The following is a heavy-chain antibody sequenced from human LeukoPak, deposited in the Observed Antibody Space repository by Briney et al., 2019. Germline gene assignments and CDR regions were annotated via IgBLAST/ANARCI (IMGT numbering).Heavy chain of an antibody. Sequence: ASVKVSCKASGYTFTGYYMHWVRQTPGQGLEWMGWINPNSGDTNYAQKFQGRVTMTRDTSISTAYMELSRLRSDDTAVYYCARHHLGIGGLDYWGQGTLVTVSS. CDR1: GYTFTGYY. J-gene: IGHJ4*02. D-gene: IGHD7-27*01. V-gene: IGHV1-2*02. CDR2: INPNSGDT. CDR3: ARHHLGIGGLDY.